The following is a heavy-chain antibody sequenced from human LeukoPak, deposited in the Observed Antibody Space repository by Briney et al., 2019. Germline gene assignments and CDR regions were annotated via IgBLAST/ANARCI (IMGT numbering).Heavy chain of an antibody. Sequence: PSETLSLTCTVSLDSTTSNFWSWVRQPPGKGLEWIGEIHRSGSTNYNPSLQSRATISIDRSKNQIALELSSVTAADTAVYYCAREIVGGFNPGAYWGQGTLVTVSS. CDR2: IHRSGST. CDR1: LDSTTSNF. CDR3: AREIVGGFNPGAY. V-gene: IGHV4-4*02. D-gene: IGHD1-14*01. J-gene: IGHJ4*02.